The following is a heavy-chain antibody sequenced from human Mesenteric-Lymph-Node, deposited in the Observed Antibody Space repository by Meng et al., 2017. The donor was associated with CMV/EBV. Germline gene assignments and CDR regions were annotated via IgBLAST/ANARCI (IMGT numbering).Heavy chain of an antibody. CDR1: GGSFSGYY. CDR2: INHSGST. J-gene: IGHJ4*02. V-gene: IGHV4-34*01. CDR3: ARGNRDGYNEIFGDFDY. Sequence: GSLRLSCAVYGGSFSGYYWSWIRQPPGKGLEWIGEINHSGSTNYNPSLKSRVTISVDTSKNQFSLKLSSVTAADTAVYYCARGNRDGYNEIFGDFDYWGQGTLVTVSS. D-gene: IGHD5-24*01.